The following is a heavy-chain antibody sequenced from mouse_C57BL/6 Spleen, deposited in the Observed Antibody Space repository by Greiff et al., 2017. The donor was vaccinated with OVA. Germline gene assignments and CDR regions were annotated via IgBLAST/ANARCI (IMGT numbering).Heavy chain of an antibody. J-gene: IGHJ2*01. CDR2: ISNGGGST. V-gene: IGHV5-12*01. Sequence: EVQLVESGGGLVQPGGSLKLSCAASGFTFSDYYMYWVRQTPEKRLEWVAYISNGGGSTYYPDTVKGRFTISRDNAKNTLYLQMSRLKSEDTAMYYCARQNRYYFDYWGQGTTLTVSS. CDR3: ARQNRYYFDY. CDR1: GFTFSDYY.